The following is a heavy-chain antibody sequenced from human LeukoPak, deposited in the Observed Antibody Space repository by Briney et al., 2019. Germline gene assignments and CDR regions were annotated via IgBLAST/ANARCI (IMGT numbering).Heavy chain of an antibody. CDR2: ISDSSAGT. Sequence: PGGSLRLSCAASGFTFNNYALSWVRQAPGKGLEWVSTISDSSAGTYHAASVKGRFTIPRDDSKNTVFLHMSSLRAEDTALYYCAKHPGPYGGNPFNSWGLGTLVTVSS. D-gene: IGHD4-23*01. CDR1: GFTFNNYA. CDR3: AKHPGPYGGNPFNS. V-gene: IGHV3-23*01. J-gene: IGHJ4*02.